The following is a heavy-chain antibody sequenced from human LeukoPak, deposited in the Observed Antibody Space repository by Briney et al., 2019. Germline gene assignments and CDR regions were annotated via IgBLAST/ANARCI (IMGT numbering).Heavy chain of an antibody. CDR2: IYHSGST. Sequence: SETLSLTCTVSGYSISSGYYWGWIRQPPGKGLEWIGSIYHSGSTYYNPSLKSRVTISVDTSKNQFSLKLSSVTAADTAVYYCARDQVWYQLQEDAFDIRGQGTMVTVSS. V-gene: IGHV4-38-2*02. CDR1: GYSISSGYY. D-gene: IGHD2-2*01. J-gene: IGHJ3*02. CDR3: ARDQVWYQLQEDAFDI.